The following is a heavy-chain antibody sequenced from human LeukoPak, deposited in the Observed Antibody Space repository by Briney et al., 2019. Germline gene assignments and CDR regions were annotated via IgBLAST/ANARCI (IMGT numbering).Heavy chain of an antibody. Sequence: PSETLSLTCAVSGVSFDDYYWAWVRQTPGKGLEWIGEINHSGYTNDSPSLKSRVTLSIDTSRKQFSLNLRSVTVADAGIYYCTRMTTGHDYWGQGTLVTVSS. CDR3: TRMTTGHDY. V-gene: IGHV4-34*01. J-gene: IGHJ4*02. CDR2: INHSGYT. CDR1: GVSFDDYY. D-gene: IGHD4-17*01.